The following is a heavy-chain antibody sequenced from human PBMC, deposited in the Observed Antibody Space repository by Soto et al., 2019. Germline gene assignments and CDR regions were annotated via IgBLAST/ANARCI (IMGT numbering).Heavy chain of an antibody. CDR3: ARAPKVSGSAKTRPDF. CDR1: SGSLSGYY. J-gene: IGHJ4*02. V-gene: IGHV4-34*12. D-gene: IGHD3-10*01. CDR2: IIPSGTT. Sequence: SETLSLTCSLYSGSLSGYYWSWIRQPPGKWLEWIGEIIPSGTTNYSPSLKSRVSISVDTSKNQFSLNLTALTAADAAVYYCARAPKVSGSAKTRPDFWGQGSLVTVSS.